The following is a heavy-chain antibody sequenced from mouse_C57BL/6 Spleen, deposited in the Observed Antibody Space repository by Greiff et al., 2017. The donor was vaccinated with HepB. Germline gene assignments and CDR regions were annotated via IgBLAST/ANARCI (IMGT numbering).Heavy chain of an antibody. J-gene: IGHJ3*01. CDR2: IYPGSGST. Sequence: QVQLQQSGAELVKPGASVKMSCKASGYTFTSYWITWVKQRPGQGLEWIGDIYPGSGSTNYNEKFKSKATLTVDTSSSTAYMQLSSLTSEDSAVYYCATPGSSRSGFAYWGQGTLVTVSA. CDR3: ATPGSSRSGFAY. CDR1: GYTFTSYW. V-gene: IGHV1-55*01. D-gene: IGHD1-1*01.